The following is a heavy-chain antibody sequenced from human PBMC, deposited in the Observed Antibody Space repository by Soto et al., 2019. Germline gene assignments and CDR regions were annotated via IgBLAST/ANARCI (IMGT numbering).Heavy chain of an antibody. J-gene: IGHJ5*02. Sequence: QVQVVESGGRVVHPGGSLRLSCAASGFTFRSAAMHWVRHTPGKGLEWVAVIAYDGSKKYYAASVKGRFTVSRDNSNNTVDLLMNSLRTEDSAIYFCATDRVLLRANWLDPWGQGTRVSVSS. CDR1: GFTFRSAA. D-gene: IGHD1-26*01. V-gene: IGHV3-30*04. CDR2: IAYDGSKK. CDR3: ATDRVLLRANWLDP.